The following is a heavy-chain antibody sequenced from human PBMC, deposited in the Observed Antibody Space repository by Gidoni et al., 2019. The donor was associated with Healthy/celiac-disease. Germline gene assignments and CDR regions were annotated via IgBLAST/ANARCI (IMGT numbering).Heavy chain of an antibody. CDR3: ARGHSGWYFRSGYGMDV. CDR2: INHSGST. V-gene: IGHV4-34*01. D-gene: IGHD6-19*01. J-gene: IGHJ6*02. Sequence: QVQLQQWGAGLLKPSETLSLTCAVYGGSFSGYYWSWIRQPPGKGLEWIGEINHSGSTNYNPSLKSRVTISVDTSKNQFSLKLSSVTAADTAVYYCARGHSGWYFRSGYGMDVWGQGTTVTVSS. CDR1: GGSFSGYY.